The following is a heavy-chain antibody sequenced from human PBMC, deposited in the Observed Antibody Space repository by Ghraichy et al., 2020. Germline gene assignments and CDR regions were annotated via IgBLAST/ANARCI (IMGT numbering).Heavy chain of an antibody. Sequence: SETLSLTCTVSGGSISSYYWSWIRQPPGKGLEWIGYIYYSGSTNYNPSLKSRVTISVDTSKNQFSLKLSSVTAVDTAVYYCARVSYYYDSSGYYLGAFDIWGQGTMVTVSS. D-gene: IGHD3-22*01. V-gene: IGHV4-59*01. CDR2: IYYSGST. CDR1: GGSISSYY. J-gene: IGHJ3*02. CDR3: ARVSYYYDSSGYYLGAFDI.